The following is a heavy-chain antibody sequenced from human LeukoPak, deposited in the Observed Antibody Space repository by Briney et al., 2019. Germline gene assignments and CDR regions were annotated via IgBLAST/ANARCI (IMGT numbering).Heavy chain of an antibody. CDR2: ISGSGGST. CDR1: GFTFSSYA. J-gene: IGHJ4*02. V-gene: IGHV3-23*01. D-gene: IGHD4-11*01. CDR3: AKDLAPATVTPIDY. Sequence: GGSLRLSCAASGFTFSSYAMSWVRQAPGKGLKWVSAISGSGGSTYYADSVKGRFTISRDNSKNTLYLQMNSLRAEDTAVYYCAKDLAPATVTPIDYWGQGTLVTVSS.